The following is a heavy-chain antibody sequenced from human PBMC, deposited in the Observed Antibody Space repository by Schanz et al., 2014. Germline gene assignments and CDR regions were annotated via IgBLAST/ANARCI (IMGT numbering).Heavy chain of an antibody. CDR1: GFTFSTTW. CDR2: ISSTSSYI. J-gene: IGHJ4*02. D-gene: IGHD6-6*01. V-gene: IGHV3-21*01. Sequence: EVQLVESGGGLIKPGGSLRLSCLASGFTFSTTWMNWVRQAPGKGLEWVSSISSTSSYIFYADSVKGRFTISRDNAKNSLYLQMNSLRAEDTAVYYCVPMSRAAHWGQGTLVTVSS. CDR3: VPMSRAAH.